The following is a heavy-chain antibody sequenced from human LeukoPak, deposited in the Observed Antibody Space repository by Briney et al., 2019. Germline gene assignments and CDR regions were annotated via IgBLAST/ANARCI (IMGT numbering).Heavy chain of an antibody. V-gene: IGHV3-23*01. Sequence: GGSLRLSCAASGFTFSSDAMSWVRQAPGKGLEWVSAISGSGGSTYYADSGKGRFTISRDNSKNTMYLQMNSLRAEDTAVYYCAKGLIIARPFDIWGQGTMVTVSS. CDR2: ISGSGGST. J-gene: IGHJ3*02. CDR1: GFTFSSDA. CDR3: AKGLIIARPFDI. D-gene: IGHD3-10*01.